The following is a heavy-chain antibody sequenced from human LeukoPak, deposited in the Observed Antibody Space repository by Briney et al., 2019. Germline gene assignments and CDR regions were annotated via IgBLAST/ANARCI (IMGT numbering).Heavy chain of an antibody. D-gene: IGHD6-13*01. CDR1: GFTFSSYS. Sequence: PGGSLRLSCAASGFTFSSYSMNWVRQAPGKGLEWVSYISSSSSTIYYADSVKGRFTISRDNAKNPLYLQMNSLRAEDTAVYYCAREGAAARSYYYYGMDVWGQGTTVTVSS. V-gene: IGHV3-48*01. J-gene: IGHJ6*02. CDR2: ISSSSSTI. CDR3: AREGAAARSYYYYGMDV.